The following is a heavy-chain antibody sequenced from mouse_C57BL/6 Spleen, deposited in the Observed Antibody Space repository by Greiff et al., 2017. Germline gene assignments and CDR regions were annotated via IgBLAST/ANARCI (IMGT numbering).Heavy chain of an antibody. CDR3: TRSHYDGYYVSAMDY. D-gene: IGHD2-3*01. J-gene: IGHJ4*01. CDR1: GYTFTDYE. CDR2: IDPETGGT. V-gene: IGHV1-15*01. Sequence: VKLQESGAELVRPGASVTLSCKASGYTFTDYEMHWVKQTPVHGLEWIGAIDPETGGTAYNQKFKGKAILTADKSSSTAYMELRSLTSEDSAVYYCTRSHYDGYYVSAMDYWGQGTSVTVSS.